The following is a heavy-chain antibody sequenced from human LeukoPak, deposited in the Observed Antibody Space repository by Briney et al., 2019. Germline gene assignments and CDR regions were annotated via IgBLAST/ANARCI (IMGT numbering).Heavy chain of an antibody. D-gene: IGHD3-16*01. J-gene: IGHJ5*01. CDR1: GGSFSGYY. CDR3: ARGVPWLGELT. CDR2: INHSGST. Sequence: SETLSLTCAVYGGSFSGYYWSWIRQPPGKGLEWIGEINHSGSTNYNPSLKSRVTISVDTSKNQFSLKLSSVTAADTAVYYCARGVPWLGELTWGHGMLVIVSS. V-gene: IGHV4-34*01.